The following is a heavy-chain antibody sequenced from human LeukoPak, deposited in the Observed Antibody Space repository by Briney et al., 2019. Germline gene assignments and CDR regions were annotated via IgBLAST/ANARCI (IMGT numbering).Heavy chain of an antibody. D-gene: IGHD6-13*01. Sequence: AGGSLRLSCAASGFTFSSYAMSWFRQAPGKGLEWGSAISGSGDSTYYADSVKGRFTISRDNSKNTLYPQMNSLRAEDTAVYYCAKEGDSSSWYDLSAYWGQGTLVTVSS. CDR1: GFTFSSYA. CDR2: ISGSGDST. CDR3: AKEGDSSSWYDLSAY. V-gene: IGHV3-23*01. J-gene: IGHJ4*02.